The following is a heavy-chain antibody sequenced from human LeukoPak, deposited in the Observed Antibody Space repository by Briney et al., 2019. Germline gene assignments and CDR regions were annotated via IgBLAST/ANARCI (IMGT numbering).Heavy chain of an antibody. CDR2: ISWNSGSI. D-gene: IGHD3-22*01. Sequence: QPGRTLRLSCAASGFTFDDYAMHWVRQATGKGLEWVSGISWNSGSIGYADSVKGRFTISRDNAKNSLYLQMNSLRAEDTALYYCAKDVSYYYDSSGYPRVNYFDYWGQGTLVTVSS. V-gene: IGHV3-9*01. CDR1: GFTFDDYA. CDR3: AKDVSYYYDSSGYPRVNYFDY. J-gene: IGHJ4*02.